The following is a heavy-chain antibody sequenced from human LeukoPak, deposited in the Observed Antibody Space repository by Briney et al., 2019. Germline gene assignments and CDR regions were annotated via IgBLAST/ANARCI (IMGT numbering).Heavy chain of an antibody. Sequence: GASVKVSCKASGYTFSNNVINWVRQAPGQGLEWMGWISVYTGNTKYAQKLQGRVTMTTDTSTSTAYMELRSLRSDDTAVYYCAKDFYTTVTDYGDAFDIWGQGTMVTVSS. J-gene: IGHJ3*02. CDR2: ISVYTGNT. CDR1: GYTFSNNV. CDR3: AKDFYTTVTDYGDAFDI. D-gene: IGHD4-17*01. V-gene: IGHV1-18*01.